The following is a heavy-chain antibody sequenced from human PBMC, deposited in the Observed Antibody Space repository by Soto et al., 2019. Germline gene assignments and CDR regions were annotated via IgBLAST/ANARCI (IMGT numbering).Heavy chain of an antibody. D-gene: IGHD3-10*01. CDR1: GFTFSNYA. CDR2: LSGSGETT. V-gene: IGHV3-23*01. Sequence: EVQLLESGGGLVQPGGSLRLSCAASGFTFSNYAMSWVRQAPGKGLEWVSALSGSGETTYYAKSVKGRFTISRDNSKNTLYLQMNSLRAEDTAVYYCAKRPYYYGSWSDNHFDYWGQGTLITVSS. CDR3: AKRPYYYGSWSDNHFDY. J-gene: IGHJ4*02.